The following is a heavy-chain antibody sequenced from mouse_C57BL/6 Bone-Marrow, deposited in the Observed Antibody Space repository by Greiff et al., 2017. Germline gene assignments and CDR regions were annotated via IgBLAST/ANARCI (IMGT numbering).Heavy chain of an antibody. CDR2: INPSSGYT. Sequence: QVQLQQSGAELAKPGASVKLSCKASGYSFTSYCMHWVKQRPGQGLEWIGYINPSSGYTKYNQKFKDKATLTADKSSSTAYMQLSSLTYEDSAVYYCARYRRQLRISGGYFDKWGQGNTLTVSA. V-gene: IGHV1-7*01. CDR3: ARYRRQLRISGGYFDK. J-gene: IGHJ2*01. CDR1: GYSFTSYC. D-gene: IGHD3-2*02.